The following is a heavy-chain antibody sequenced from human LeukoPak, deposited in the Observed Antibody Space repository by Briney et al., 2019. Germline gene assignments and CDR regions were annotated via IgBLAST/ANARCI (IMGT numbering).Heavy chain of an antibody. D-gene: IGHD3-10*01. V-gene: IGHV3-23*01. Sequence: GGSLRLSCAASGFSFGSFAMSWVRQAPGKGLEWVSAISGSGGSTYYADSVKGRFTISRDNSKNTLYLQMNSLRAEDTAVYYCAKDRPYGSGIDWGQGTLVTVSS. CDR3: AKDRPYGSGID. CDR2: ISGSGGST. J-gene: IGHJ4*02. CDR1: GFSFGSFA.